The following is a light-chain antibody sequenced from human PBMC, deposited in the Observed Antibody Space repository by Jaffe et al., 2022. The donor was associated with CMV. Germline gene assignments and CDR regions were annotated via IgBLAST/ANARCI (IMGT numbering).Light chain of an antibody. CDR1: QDISSY. CDR3: QQYFTYTLT. J-gene: IGKJ3*01. V-gene: IGKV1-8*01. CDR2: AAS. Sequence: AIWMTQSPSSFSASTGDRVTITCRASQDISSYLAWYQQKPGKAPKLLISAASTLQGGVPSRFSGSGSGTDFTLTISGLQSEDFATYYCQQYFTYTLTFGPGTIVDI.